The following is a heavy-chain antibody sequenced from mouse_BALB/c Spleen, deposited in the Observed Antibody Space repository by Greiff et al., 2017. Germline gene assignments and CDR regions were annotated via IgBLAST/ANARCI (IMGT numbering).Heavy chain of an antibody. V-gene: IGHV5-6-5*01. CDR2: ISSGGST. Sequence: DVQLVESGGGLVKPGGSLKLSCAASGFTFSSYAMSWVRQTPEKRLEWVASISSGGSTYYPDSVKGRFTISRDNARNILYLQMSSLRSEDTAMYYCARGRVYYDYPWFAYWGQGTLVTVSA. D-gene: IGHD2-4*01. CDR1: GFTFSSYA. J-gene: IGHJ3*01. CDR3: ARGRVYYDYPWFAY.